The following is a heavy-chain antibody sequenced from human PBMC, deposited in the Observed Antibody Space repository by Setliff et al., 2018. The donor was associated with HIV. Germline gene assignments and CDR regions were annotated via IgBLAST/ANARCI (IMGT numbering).Heavy chain of an antibody. V-gene: IGHV3-48*01. J-gene: IGHJ6*03. CDR3: ARAGVVEGYYYYYYMDV. CDR2: ISGLGGGTI. CDR1: GFTFSYA. D-gene: IGHD2-15*01. Sequence: GGSLRLSCTASGFTFSYAMTWVRQAPGKGLEWVSYISGLGGGTIYYADSVRGRFTISRDDAEKSVYLQMNSLRAEDTAVYYCARAGVVEGYYYYYYMDVWGKGTTVTVSS.